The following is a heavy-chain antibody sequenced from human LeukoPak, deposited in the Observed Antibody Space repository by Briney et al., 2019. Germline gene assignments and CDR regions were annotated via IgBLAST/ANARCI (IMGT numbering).Heavy chain of an antibody. Sequence: SETLSLTCSVSGVSISNYFWSWIRQSPGKGLQWIAFFYNSESTYYNPSLKSRVTISVDTSKNQFSLKLSSVTAADTAVYYCARQVTFGYAYAYYFDYWGQGSLVTVSS. V-gene: IGHV4-59*04. CDR3: ARQVTFGYAYAYYFDY. CDR1: GVSISNYF. D-gene: IGHD5-18*01. J-gene: IGHJ4*02. CDR2: FYNSEST.